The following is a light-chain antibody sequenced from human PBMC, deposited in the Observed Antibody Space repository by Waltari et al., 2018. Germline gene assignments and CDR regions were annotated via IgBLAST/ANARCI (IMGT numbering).Light chain of an antibody. CDR3: CSYAGSNTFNVV. CDR1: SRDVWRHNL. Sequence: QSALTQPASVSGSPGQSITISCPGTSRDVWRHNLVSRYQHHPGKAPKFVIYEGSKRPSGVSNRFSGSKSGNTASLTISGLQAEDEGDYYCCSYAGSNTFNVVFGGGTKLTVL. V-gene: IGLV2-23*03. CDR2: EGS. J-gene: IGLJ2*01.